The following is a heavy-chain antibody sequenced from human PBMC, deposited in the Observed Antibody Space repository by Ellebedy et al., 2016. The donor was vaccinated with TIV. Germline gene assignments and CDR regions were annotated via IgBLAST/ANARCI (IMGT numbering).Heavy chain of an antibody. CDR1: GFTFSSYS. CDR2: ISSSSSYI. CDR3: ARFGVLYQIHGAFDI. J-gene: IGHJ3*02. V-gene: IGHV3-21*01. D-gene: IGHD2-2*02. Sequence: GESLKISXAASGFTFSSYSMNWVRQAPGKGLEWVSSISSSSSYIYYADSVKGRFTISRDNAKNSLYLQMNSLRAEDTAVYYCARFGVLYQIHGAFDIWGQGTMVTVSS.